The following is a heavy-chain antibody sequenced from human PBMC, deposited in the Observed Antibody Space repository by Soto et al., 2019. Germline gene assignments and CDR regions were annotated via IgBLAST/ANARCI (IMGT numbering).Heavy chain of an antibody. J-gene: IGHJ6*02. D-gene: IGHD1-7*01. CDR3: DSAHWNSLTGGWDA. CDR2: IFYDGYI. Sequence: QVQLQESGPGLAKPSQPLSLTCTVSGDSISRGNYYWTWIRQPPGKGLEWIGHIFYDGYIDYSPSLKSRLTISIDTSKNQFSLNLTSVTASGAAVYYCDSAHWNSLTGGWDAWGQGTSVTVSS. CDR1: GDSISRGNYY. V-gene: IGHV4-30-4*01.